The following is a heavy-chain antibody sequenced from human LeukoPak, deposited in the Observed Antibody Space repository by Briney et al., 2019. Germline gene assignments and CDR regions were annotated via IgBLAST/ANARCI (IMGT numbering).Heavy chain of an antibody. J-gene: IGHJ4*02. CDR2: ISRDGGST. V-gene: IGHV3-64*01. D-gene: IGHD3-10*01. CDR1: GFTFSTYA. Sequence: GRSLRLSCAVSGFTFSTYAMHWVRQAPGAGLESVSGISRDGGSTYYANSVKGRFTISRDNSKITLYLQRGSLRGEDMAVYYCARGSLGEPGSLDYWGQGTLVTVSS. CDR3: ARGSLGEPGSLDY.